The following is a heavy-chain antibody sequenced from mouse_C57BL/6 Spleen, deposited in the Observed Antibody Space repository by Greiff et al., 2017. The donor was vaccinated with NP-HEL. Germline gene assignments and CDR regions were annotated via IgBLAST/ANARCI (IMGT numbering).Heavy chain of an antibody. D-gene: IGHD3-2*02. Sequence: QVHVKQPGAELVRPGSSVKLSCKASGYTFTSYWMDWVKQRPGQGLEWIGNIYPSDSETHYNQKFKDKATLTVDKSSSTAYMQLSSLTSEDSAVYYCARASSGFAYWGQGTLVTVSA. CDR1: GYTFTSYW. CDR3: ARASSGFAY. V-gene: IGHV1-61*01. J-gene: IGHJ3*01. CDR2: IYPSDSET.